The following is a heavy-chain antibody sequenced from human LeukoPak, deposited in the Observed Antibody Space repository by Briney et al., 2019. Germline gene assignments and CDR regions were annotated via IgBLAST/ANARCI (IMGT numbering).Heavy chain of an antibody. CDR1: GFTFSSYA. CDR2: ISGSGGST. CDR3: AKACGGSCYGGFDY. J-gene: IGHJ4*02. Sequence: PGGSLRLSCAASGFTFSSYAMSWVRQAPGKGLEWVSAISGSGGSTYYADSVKGRFTISRDNPKNTLYLQMNSLRAEDTAVYYCAKACGGSCYGGFDYWGQGTLVTVSS. D-gene: IGHD2-15*01. V-gene: IGHV3-23*01.